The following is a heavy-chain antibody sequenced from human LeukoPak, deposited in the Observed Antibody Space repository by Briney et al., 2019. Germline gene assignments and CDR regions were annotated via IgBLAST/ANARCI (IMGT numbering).Heavy chain of an antibody. CDR3: AREGLSDNSPDY. V-gene: IGHV3-21*01. J-gene: IGHJ4*02. CDR1: GFAFSSYS. Sequence: GGSLRLSCGASGFAFSSYSMNWVRQAPGKGLEWVSSISSTSSYIYYADSVRGRFTISRDNAKNSLYLQMSSLRAEDTAVYYCAREGLSDNSPDYWGQGTLVTVSS. CDR2: ISSTSSYI. D-gene: IGHD1-1*01.